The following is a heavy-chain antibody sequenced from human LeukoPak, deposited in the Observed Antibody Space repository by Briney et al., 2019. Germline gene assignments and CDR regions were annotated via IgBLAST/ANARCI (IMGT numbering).Heavy chain of an antibody. D-gene: IGHD1-26*01. V-gene: IGHV1-24*01. Sequence: ASVKVSCKVSGYTLTELSMHWVRQAPGKELEWMGGFDPEDGETIYAQKFQGRVTMTEDTSTDTAYMELSSLRSEDTAVYYCATTNSSGSYPLNYWGQGTLVTVSS. J-gene: IGHJ4*02. CDR3: ATTNSSGSYPLNY. CDR1: GYTLTELS. CDR2: FDPEDGET.